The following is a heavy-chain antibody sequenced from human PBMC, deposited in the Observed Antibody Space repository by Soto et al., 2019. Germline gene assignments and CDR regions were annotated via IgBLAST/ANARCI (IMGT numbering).Heavy chain of an antibody. CDR3: ADSWLPTSY. CDR1: GFTITTYS. D-gene: IGHD5-12*01. V-gene: IGHV3-21*01. J-gene: IGHJ4*02. Sequence: EMQLVESGGGLVKPGGSLRLSCAASGFTITTYSMNWVRQASGKGLEWVASISSSSSHIYYADSVKGRFTISRDNARNSLYLQMNTLRADDTAVYYCADSWLPTSYWGRGTLVTVSS. CDR2: ISSSSSHI.